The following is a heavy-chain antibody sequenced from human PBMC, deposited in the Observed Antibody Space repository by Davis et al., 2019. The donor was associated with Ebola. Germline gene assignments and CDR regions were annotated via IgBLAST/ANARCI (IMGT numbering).Heavy chain of an antibody. D-gene: IGHD1-26*01. J-gene: IGHJ4*02. Sequence: PGGSLRLSCAASGFTFSSYSMNWVRQAPGKGLEWVSSISSSSSYIYYADSVKGRFTISRDNAKNSLYLQMNSLRAEDTAVYYCARDLFSIGSYYTFDYWGQGTLVTVSS. CDR2: ISSSSSYI. CDR1: GFTFSSYS. CDR3: ARDLFSIGSYYTFDY. V-gene: IGHV3-21*01.